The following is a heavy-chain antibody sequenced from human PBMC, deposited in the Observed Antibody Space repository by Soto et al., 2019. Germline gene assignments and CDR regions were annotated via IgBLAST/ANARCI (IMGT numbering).Heavy chain of an antibody. D-gene: IGHD5-18*01. J-gene: IGHJ6*02. CDR1: GYTFTGYY. Sequence: QVPLVQSGAEVKKPGASVKVSCKASGYTFTGYYMHWVRQAPGQGLEWMGWINPNSGGTNYAQKLQGSVTMTRDTVISTAYTEPSRLRSDDTAVYYCAKDLMVTRVGMDVWCQGTTVTVSS. CDR2: INPNSGGT. V-gene: IGHV1-2*04. CDR3: AKDLMVTRVGMDV.